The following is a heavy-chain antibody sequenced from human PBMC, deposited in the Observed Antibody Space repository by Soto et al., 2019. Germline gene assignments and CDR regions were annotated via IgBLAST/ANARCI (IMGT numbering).Heavy chain of an antibody. CDR2: ISGSGGST. CDR3: ARVPSITIFGVVIRANGMDV. D-gene: IGHD3-3*01. V-gene: IGHV3-23*01. Sequence: GGSLRLSCAASGFTFSSYAMSWVRQAPGKGLEWDSAISGSGGSTYYADSVKGRFTISRDNSKNTLYLQMNSLRAEDTAVYYCARVPSITIFGVVIRANGMDVWGQGTTVTVSS. J-gene: IGHJ6*02. CDR1: GFTFSSYA.